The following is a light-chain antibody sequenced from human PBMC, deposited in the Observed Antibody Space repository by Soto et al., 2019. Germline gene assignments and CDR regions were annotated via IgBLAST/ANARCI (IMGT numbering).Light chain of an antibody. CDR1: QSISSW. CDR2: DAS. J-gene: IGKJ2*01. V-gene: IGKV1-5*01. Sequence: DIQMTQSPSTLSASVGDRVTITCRASQSISSWLAWYQQKPGKAAKLLIYDASSLESGVPSRFSGSGSGTEFTLTISSLQPEDFATYYCQQSYSTPMYTFGQGTKVDI. CDR3: QQSYSTPMYT.